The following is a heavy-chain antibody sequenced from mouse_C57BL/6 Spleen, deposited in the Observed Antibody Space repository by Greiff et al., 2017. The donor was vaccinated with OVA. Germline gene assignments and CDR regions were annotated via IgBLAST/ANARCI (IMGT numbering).Heavy chain of an antibody. CDR1: GFSLTSYG. CDR2: IWSGGST. D-gene: IGHD1-1*01. CDR3: ARNKDYGSSYGYFDV. Sequence: VQLQQSGPGLVQPSQSLSITCTVSGFSLTSYGVHWVRQSPGKGLEWLGVIWSGGSTDYNAAFISRLSISKDNSKSQVFFKMNSLQADDTAIYYCARNKDYGSSYGYFDVWGTGTTVTVSS. J-gene: IGHJ1*03. V-gene: IGHV2-2*01.